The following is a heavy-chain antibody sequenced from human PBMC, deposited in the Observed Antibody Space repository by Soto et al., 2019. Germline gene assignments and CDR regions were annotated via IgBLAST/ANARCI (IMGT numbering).Heavy chain of an antibody. CDR3: AKERATTTAFDY. Sequence: GGSLRLSCAASGFTFSRDGMSWVRQAPGKGLEWVSLITDNGGSTYYADSVKGRFTISRDNTKDTLFLQMNSLRAEDTAVYYCAKERATTTAFDYWGQGALVTVSS. V-gene: IGHV3-23*01. D-gene: IGHD4-17*01. CDR2: ITDNGGST. J-gene: IGHJ4*02. CDR1: GFTFSRDG.